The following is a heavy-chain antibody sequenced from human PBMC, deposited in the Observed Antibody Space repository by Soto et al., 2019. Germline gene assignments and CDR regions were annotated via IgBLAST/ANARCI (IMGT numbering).Heavy chain of an antibody. CDR3: AREATVVPPVCWFDP. Sequence: QVQLVESGGGVVQPGRSLRLSCAASGFTFSSYGMHWVRQAPGKGLEWVAVIWYDGSNKYYADSVKGRFTISRDNSKNTLYLQMNSLRAEDTAVYYCAREATVVPPVCWFDPWGQGNLVTVSS. CDR2: IWYDGSNK. D-gene: IGHD4-17*01. V-gene: IGHV3-33*01. J-gene: IGHJ5*02. CDR1: GFTFSSYG.